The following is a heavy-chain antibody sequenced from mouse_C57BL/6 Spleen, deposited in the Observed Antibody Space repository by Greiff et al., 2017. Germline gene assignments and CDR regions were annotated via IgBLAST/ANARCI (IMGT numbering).Heavy chain of an antibody. CDR1: GYTFTDYN. J-gene: IGHJ3*01. D-gene: IGHD2-4*01. CDR2: INPNNGGT. Sequence: VQLQQSGPELVKPGASVKMSCKASGYTFTDYNMHCVKQSHGKSLEWIGYINPNNGGTSYNQKFKGKATLTVNKSSSTAYMELRSLTSEDSAVYYCARENDYDDGFAYWGQGTLVTVSA. CDR3: ARENDYDDGFAY. V-gene: IGHV1-22*01.